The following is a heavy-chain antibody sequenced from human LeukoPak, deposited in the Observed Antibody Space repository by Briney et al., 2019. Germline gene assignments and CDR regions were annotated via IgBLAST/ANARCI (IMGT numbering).Heavy chain of an antibody. Sequence: ASVKVSCKASGYTFTSYGISWVRQAPGQGLEWMGRISAYNGNTNYAQKLQGRVTMTTDTSTSTAYMELRSLRSDDTAVYYCARDLDQYSGRYGGFGHDFWGQGTLVTVSS. D-gene: IGHD1-26*01. CDR2: ISAYNGNT. CDR1: GYTFTSYG. V-gene: IGHV1-18*01. J-gene: IGHJ4*02. CDR3: ARDLDQYSGRYGGFGHDF.